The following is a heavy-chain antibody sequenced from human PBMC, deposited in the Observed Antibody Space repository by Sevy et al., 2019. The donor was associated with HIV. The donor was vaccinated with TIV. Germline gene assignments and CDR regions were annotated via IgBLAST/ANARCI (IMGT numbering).Heavy chain of an antibody. CDR2: VSGVVIPHTTQTT. CDR3: AKGRQLASGRFGTYFDS. D-gene: IGHD6-13*01. Sequence: GGSLRLSCVASGFTFSRFGMTWVRQVPGKALEWVSTVSGVVIPHTTQTTYYADSVKGRFTISRDNSKDSLFLQMNSLRAYDRAVYFCAKGRQLASGRFGTYFDSWGQGILVTVSS. CDR1: GFTFSRFG. V-gene: IGHV3-23*01. J-gene: IGHJ4*02.